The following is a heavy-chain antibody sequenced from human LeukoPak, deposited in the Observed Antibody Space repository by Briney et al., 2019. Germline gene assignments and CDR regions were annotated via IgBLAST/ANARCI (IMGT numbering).Heavy chain of an antibody. CDR3: ARTGDSGYDIYYFDY. J-gene: IGHJ4*02. D-gene: IGHD5-12*01. CDR2: IIPILGIA. V-gene: IGHV1-69*02. CDR1: RGTFSSYT. Sequence: SSVKVSCKASRGTFSSYTISWVRQAPGQGLEWMGRIIPILGIANYAQKFQGRVTITADKSTSTAYMELSSLRSEDTAVYYCARTGDSGYDIYYFDYWGQGTLVTVSS.